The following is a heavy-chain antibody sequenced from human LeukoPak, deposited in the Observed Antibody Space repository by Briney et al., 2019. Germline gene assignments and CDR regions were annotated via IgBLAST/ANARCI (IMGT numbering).Heavy chain of an antibody. J-gene: IGHJ4*02. Sequence: KTSETLSLTCTVSGGSISSSSYYWSWIRQPPGKGLEWIGEINHSGSTNYNPSLKSRVTISVDTSKNQFSLKLSSVTAADTAVYYCARGRAYYDILTGYEPGSLDYWGQGTLVTVSS. CDR3: ARGRAYYDILTGYEPGSLDY. D-gene: IGHD3-9*01. V-gene: IGHV4-39*07. CDR2: INHSGST. CDR1: GGSISSSSYY.